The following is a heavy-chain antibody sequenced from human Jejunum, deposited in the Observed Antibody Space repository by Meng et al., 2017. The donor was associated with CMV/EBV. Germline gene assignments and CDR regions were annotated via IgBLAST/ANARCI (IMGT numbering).Heavy chain of an antibody. J-gene: IGHJ4*02. CDR3: ARARSSGWYGGANY. V-gene: IGHV3-20*03. CDR1: GFTFDEYG. Sequence: GFTFDEYGMSWVRQAPGKGLEWVYGINWNGGSTGYADSVKGRFTISRDNAKNSLYLQMNSLRAEDTALYYCARARSSGWYGGANYWGQGTLVTVSS. CDR2: INWNGGST. D-gene: IGHD6-19*01.